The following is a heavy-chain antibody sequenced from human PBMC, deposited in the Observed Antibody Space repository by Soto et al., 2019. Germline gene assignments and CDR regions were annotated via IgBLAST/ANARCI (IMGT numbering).Heavy chain of an antibody. V-gene: IGHV1-69*08. CDR1: GGTFSSYT. Sequence: QVQLVQSGAEVKKSGSSVKVSCKASGGTFSSYTISWVRQAPGQGLEWMGRIIPILGIANYAQKFQGRVTITADKSTSTAYMELSSLRSEDTAVYYCARDEKRIWFDPWGQGTLVTVSS. CDR2: IIPILGIA. J-gene: IGHJ5*02. CDR3: ARDEKRIWFDP.